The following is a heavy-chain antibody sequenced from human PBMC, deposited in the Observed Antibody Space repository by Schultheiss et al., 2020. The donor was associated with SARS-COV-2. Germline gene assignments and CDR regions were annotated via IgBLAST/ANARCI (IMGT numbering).Heavy chain of an antibody. CDR2: ISGSGGST. CDR1: GFTFSSYA. J-gene: IGHJ6*02. V-gene: IGHV3-23*01. Sequence: GGSLRLSCAASGFTFSSYAMSWVRQAPGKGLEWVSAISGSGGSTYYADSVKGRFTISRDNSKNTLYLQMNSLRAEDTAVYYCAKEHSSGWLVLYYGMDVWGQGTTVTVSS. D-gene: IGHD6-19*01. CDR3: AKEHSSGWLVLYYGMDV.